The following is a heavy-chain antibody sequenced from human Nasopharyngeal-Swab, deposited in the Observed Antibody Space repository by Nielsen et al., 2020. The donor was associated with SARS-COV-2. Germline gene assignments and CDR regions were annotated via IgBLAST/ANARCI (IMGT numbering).Heavy chain of an antibody. CDR3: ARGVNCQWLTRCYYFDY. Sequence: ASVKVSCKASGYTFINNDINWVRQATGQGLEWMGWMNPNSGNTGYAQKFQGRVTMTRNTSISTAYMELSSLRSEDTAVYYCARGVNCQWLTRCYYFDYWGQGTLVTVSS. J-gene: IGHJ4*02. CDR1: GYTFINND. CDR2: MNPNSGNT. V-gene: IGHV1-8*01. D-gene: IGHD6-19*01.